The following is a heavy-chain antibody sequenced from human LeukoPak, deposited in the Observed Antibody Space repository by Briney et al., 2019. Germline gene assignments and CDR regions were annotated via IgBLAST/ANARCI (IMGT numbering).Heavy chain of an antibody. V-gene: IGHV3-7*03. D-gene: IGHD2-2*01. CDR2: IKQDGSEK. Sequence: PGGSLRLSCAASGFTFSSYWMSWVRQAPGKGLEWVANIKQDGSEKYYVDSVKGRFTISRDNAKNSLYLQMNSLRAEDTALYYCAKDMRGCSSTSCYGYFQHWGQGTLVTVSS. CDR1: GFTFSSYW. CDR3: AKDMRGCSSTSCYGYFQH. J-gene: IGHJ1*01.